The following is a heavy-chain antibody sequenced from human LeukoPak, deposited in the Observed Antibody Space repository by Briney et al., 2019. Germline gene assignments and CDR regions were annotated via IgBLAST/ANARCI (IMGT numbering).Heavy chain of an antibody. CDR1: GNSFTNYW. CDR3: ARSPFYYFDY. Sequence: RGESLKISCKVSGNSFTNYWTGWVRQMPGKGLEWMGIIHPGDSDTRYSPTFQGQVTISIDKSISTAYLQWSSLKASDTAMYYCARSPFYYFDYWGQGTLVSVPS. J-gene: IGHJ4*02. CDR2: IHPGDSDT. V-gene: IGHV5-51*01. D-gene: IGHD2-8*01.